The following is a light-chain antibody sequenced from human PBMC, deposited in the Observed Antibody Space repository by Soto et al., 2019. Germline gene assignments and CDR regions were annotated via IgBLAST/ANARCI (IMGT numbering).Light chain of an antibody. Sequence: QSVLTQPASVSGSPGQSITMSCTGTNNVVGGYNYVSWYQQHPGKAPKLIIFEVTNRPSGVSNRFSGSKSGNTASLSISGLQAEDEADYYCSSYTNSGTYVVFGGGTKVTVL. J-gene: IGLJ2*01. V-gene: IGLV2-14*01. CDR3: SSYTNSGTYVV. CDR1: NNVVGGYNY. CDR2: EVT.